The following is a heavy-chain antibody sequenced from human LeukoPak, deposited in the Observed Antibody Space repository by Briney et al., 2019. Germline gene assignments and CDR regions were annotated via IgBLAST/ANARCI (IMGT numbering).Heavy chain of an antibody. D-gene: IGHD2-2*01. J-gene: IGHJ6*03. Sequence: GGSLRLSCAAFGLTFSSYGMHWVRQAPGKGLGWVAFIRYDGSNKYYAYSVKGRYTISRESSKNTWYLQLNTLRAEASAMYCCAKDGWSPGSSYYMDVWGKGTTVTVSS. CDR3: AKDGWSPGSSYYMDV. CDR1: GLTFSSYG. CDR2: IRYDGSNK. V-gene: IGHV3-30*02.